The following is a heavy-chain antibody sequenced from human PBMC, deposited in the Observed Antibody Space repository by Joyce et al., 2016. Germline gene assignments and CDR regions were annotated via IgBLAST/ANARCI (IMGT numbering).Heavy chain of an antibody. CDR2: ISGSGDTT. J-gene: IGHJ4*02. CDR3: AKVPFASGNYFKN. D-gene: IGHD3-10*01. Sequence: EVQLLESGGGLVQPGGSLRLSCAASGFTFNTHAMSWVRQAPGKGLEWVSAISGSGDTTYYEDSVKGRFTISRDNSKNTLYLQMNSLRAEDTAIYYCAKVPFASGNYFKNWGQGTLVTVSS. V-gene: IGHV3-23*01. CDR1: GFTFNTHA.